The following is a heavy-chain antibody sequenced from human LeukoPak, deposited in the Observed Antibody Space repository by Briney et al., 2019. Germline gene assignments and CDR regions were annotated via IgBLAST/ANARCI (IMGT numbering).Heavy chain of an antibody. CDR2: IKQDGSEK. Sequence: GGSLRLSCAASGFTFSSYWMSWVRQAPGKGLEWVANIKQDGSEKYYVDSVKGRLTISRDNAKNSLYLQMNSLRAEDTAVYYCARDRRYDLWSGYNYYYYYMDVWGKGTTVTVSS. J-gene: IGHJ6*03. CDR1: GFTFSSYW. D-gene: IGHD3-3*01. V-gene: IGHV3-7*01. CDR3: ARDRRYDLWSGYNYYYYYMDV.